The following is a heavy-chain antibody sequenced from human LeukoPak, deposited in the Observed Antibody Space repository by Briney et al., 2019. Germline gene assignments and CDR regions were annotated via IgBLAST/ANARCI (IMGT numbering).Heavy chain of an antibody. CDR3: AREKSSGTAFYFDL. D-gene: IGHD3-22*01. V-gene: IGHV1-2*02. CDR2: INPNSGGR. CDR1: GYSFTGYY. J-gene: IGHJ4*02. Sequence: GASVKVCCKASGYSFTGYYMHWVRQGPGQGHEWMGWINPNSGGRNYAQKFQGRVTMTRDTSISTAYMELSRLRSDDTAVYYCAREKSSGTAFYFDLWGRGTLVTVSS.